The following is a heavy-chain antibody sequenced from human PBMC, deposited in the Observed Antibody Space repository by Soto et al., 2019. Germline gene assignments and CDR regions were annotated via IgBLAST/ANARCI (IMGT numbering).Heavy chain of an antibody. CDR3: ARRSHSTVTCLGWFVP. V-gene: IGHV5-51*01. CDR2: IYPGDSDT. D-gene: IGHD4-17*01. Sequence: GESLKISCKGSGYSFTSYWIGWVRQMPGKGLEWMGIIYPGDSDTRYSPSFQGQVTISADKSISTAYLQWSSLKASDTAMYYCARRSHSTVTCLGWFVPWGQGTLVTVST. CDR1: GYSFTSYW. J-gene: IGHJ5*02.